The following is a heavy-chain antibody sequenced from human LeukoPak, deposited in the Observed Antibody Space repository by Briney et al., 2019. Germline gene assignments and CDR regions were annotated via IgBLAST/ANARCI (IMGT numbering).Heavy chain of an antibody. CDR1: GFTFSSYA. D-gene: IGHD2-2*01. J-gene: IGHJ5*02. CDR2: ISGSGGST. CDR3: ARYCSSTSCYGGRWFDP. V-gene: IGHV3-23*01. Sequence: GGSLRLSCAASGFTFSSYAMSWVRQAPGKGLEWVSGISGSGGSTNYADSVKGRFTISRDNSKNTLYLQMNSLRVEDTAVYYCARYCSSTSCYGGRWFDPWGQGTLVTVSS.